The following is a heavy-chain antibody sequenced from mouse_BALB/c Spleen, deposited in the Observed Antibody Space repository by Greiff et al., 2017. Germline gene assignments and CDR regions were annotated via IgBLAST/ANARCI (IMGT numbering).Heavy chain of an antibody. Sequence: VQLKESGAELVKPGASVKLSCTASGFNIKDTYMHWVKQRPEQGLEWIGRIDPANGNTKYDPKFQGKATITADTSSNTAYLQLSSLTSEDTAVYYCARNYGSSLYYYAMDYWGQGTSVTVSS. D-gene: IGHD1-1*01. CDR1: GFNIKDTY. CDR2: IDPANGNT. J-gene: IGHJ4*01. CDR3: ARNYGSSLYYYAMDY. V-gene: IGHV14-3*02.